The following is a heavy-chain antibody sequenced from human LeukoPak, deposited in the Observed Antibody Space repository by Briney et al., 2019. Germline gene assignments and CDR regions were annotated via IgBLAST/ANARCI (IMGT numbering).Heavy chain of an antibody. CDR1: GGPITSDD. CDR2: ICTGGSA. J-gene: IGHJ5*02. D-gene: IGHD4/OR15-4a*01. Sequence: PSETLSLTCTVTGGPITSDDLSWIRQPAGKGLEWIGRICTGGSASYTPSLKSRVTISLDNSKNQFSLKLSSVAAADTAVYFCSRGGANDLWGQGTLVTVSS. CDR3: SRGGANDL. V-gene: IGHV4-4*07.